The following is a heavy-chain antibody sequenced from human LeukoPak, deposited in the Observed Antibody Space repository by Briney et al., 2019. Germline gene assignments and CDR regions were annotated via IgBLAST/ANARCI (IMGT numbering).Heavy chain of an antibody. J-gene: IGHJ4*02. D-gene: IGHD2/OR15-2a*01. CDR3: AKDHSHLCHRD. CDR2: ISASGGGT. Sequence: PGGSLRLSCAASGFIFSSYAMSWVRQAPGKGLQWVSVISASGGGTFYADSVKGRFTVSRDNSKNTLYLQMNSLRAEDTALYYCAKDHSHLCHRDWGQGTLVTVSS. CDR1: GFIFSSYA. V-gene: IGHV3-23*01.